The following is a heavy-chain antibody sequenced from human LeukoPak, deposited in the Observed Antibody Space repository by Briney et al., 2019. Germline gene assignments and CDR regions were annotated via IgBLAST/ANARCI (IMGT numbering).Heavy chain of an antibody. J-gene: IGHJ4*02. Sequence: GGSLRLSCAASGFTFCSFWVLWVRRAPGGGVVWVSRINSDGSSTNYADSVKGRFTISRDNAKNTLFLQMNSLRAEDTAVYYCARVRYCDYWGEGTLVTVSS. CDR1: GFTFCSFW. V-gene: IGHV3-74*01. D-gene: IGHD1-14*01. CDR3: ARVRYCDY. CDR2: INSDGSST.